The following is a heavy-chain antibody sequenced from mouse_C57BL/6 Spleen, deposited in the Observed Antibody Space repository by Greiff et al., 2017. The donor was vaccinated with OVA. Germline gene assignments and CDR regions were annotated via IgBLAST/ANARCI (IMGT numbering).Heavy chain of an antibody. CDR3: AREDYGSSYGY. CDR1: GYSITSGYY. J-gene: IGHJ2*01. V-gene: IGHV3-6*01. Sequence: EVKLMESGPGLVKPSQSLSLTCSVPGYSITSGYYWNWIRQFPGNKLEWMGYISYDGSNNYNPSLKNRISITRDTSKKQFCLKLNSVTTEDTATYYCAREDYGSSYGYWGQGTTLTVSS. CDR2: ISYDGSN. D-gene: IGHD1-1*01.